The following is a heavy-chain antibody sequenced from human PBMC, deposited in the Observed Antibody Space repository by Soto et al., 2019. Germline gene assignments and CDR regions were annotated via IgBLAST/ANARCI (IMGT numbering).Heavy chain of an antibody. Sequence: EVQLLESGGGLVQPGGSLRLSCAASGFTFSSYAMSWVRQTPGKGLEWVSGISGSGGGTYYADSVRGRFTISRDNSKNTLYLQMNSLRAEDTAVSYCANQDSGSYYIAPLDYWGQGILVTVSS. J-gene: IGHJ4*02. D-gene: IGHD3-10*01. V-gene: IGHV3-23*01. CDR3: ANQDSGSYYIAPLDY. CDR2: ISGSGGGT. CDR1: GFTFSSYA.